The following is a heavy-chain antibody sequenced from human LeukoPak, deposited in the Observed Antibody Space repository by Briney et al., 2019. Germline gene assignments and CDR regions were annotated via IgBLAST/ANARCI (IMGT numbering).Heavy chain of an antibody. D-gene: IGHD3-9*01. CDR2: ISSSSSYI. CDR3: ARDHDILTGFDY. Sequence: PGGSLRLSCAASGFTFSDYWMSWVRQAPGKGLEWVSSISSSSSYIYYADSVKGRFTISRDNAKNSLYLQMNSLRAEDTAVYYCARDHDILTGFDYWGQGTLVTVSS. V-gene: IGHV3-21*01. CDR1: GFTFSDYW. J-gene: IGHJ4*02.